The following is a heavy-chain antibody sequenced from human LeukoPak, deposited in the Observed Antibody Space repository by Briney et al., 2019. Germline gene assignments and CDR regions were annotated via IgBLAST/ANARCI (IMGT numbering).Heavy chain of an antibody. Sequence: ASVKVSCKASGYTFTSYDINRVRQATGQGLEWMGWMNPNSGNTGYAQKFQGRVTMTRNTSISTAYMELSSLRSEDTAVYYCARGGSSGWHPYYYYYMDVWGKGTTVTVSS. J-gene: IGHJ6*03. D-gene: IGHD6-19*01. V-gene: IGHV1-8*01. CDR1: GYTFTSYD. CDR3: ARGGSSGWHPYYYYYMDV. CDR2: MNPNSGNT.